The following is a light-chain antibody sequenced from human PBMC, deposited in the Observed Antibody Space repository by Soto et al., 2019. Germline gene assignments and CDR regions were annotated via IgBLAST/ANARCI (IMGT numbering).Light chain of an antibody. CDR1: QSISTW. V-gene: IGKV1-5*03. J-gene: IGKJ1*01. Sequence: DIQMTQFPSTLSASVGDRVTITCRASQSISTWLAWYQQKPGKAPKLLIYKASSLESGVPSRFSGSGSGTEFTLTISSLQPDDFATYYCQQYNNSFRQGTKVEI. CDR2: KAS. CDR3: QQYNNS.